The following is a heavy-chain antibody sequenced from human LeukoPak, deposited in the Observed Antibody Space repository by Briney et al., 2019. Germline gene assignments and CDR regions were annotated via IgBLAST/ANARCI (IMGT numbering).Heavy chain of an antibody. V-gene: IGHV3-30*04. CDR3: AREGGYNWNDPTAAFDI. D-gene: IGHD1-1*01. CDR1: GFTFSSYA. CDR2: ISYDGSNK. J-gene: IGHJ3*02. Sequence: PGGSLRLSCAASGFTFSSYAMHWVRQAPGKGLEWVAVISYDGSNKYYADSVKGRFTISRDNSKNTLYLQMNSLRAEDTAVHYCAREGGYNWNDPTAAFDIWGQGTMVTVSS.